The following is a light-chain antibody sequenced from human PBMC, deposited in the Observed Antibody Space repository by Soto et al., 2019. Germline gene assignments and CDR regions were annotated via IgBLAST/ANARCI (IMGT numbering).Light chain of an antibody. CDR2: KAS. CDR3: QQANSFPY. Sequence: SLGDRVTITFRASQTISSWLAWYQQKPGKAPKLLIYKASTLKSGVPSRFSGSGSGTDFSLTISSLQPEDFATYFCQQANSFPYFGQGTRLEI. J-gene: IGKJ5*01. V-gene: IGKV1-5*03. CDR1: QTISSW.